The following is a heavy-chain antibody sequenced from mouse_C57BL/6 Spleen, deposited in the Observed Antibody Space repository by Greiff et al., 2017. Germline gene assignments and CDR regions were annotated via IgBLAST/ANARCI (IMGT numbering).Heavy chain of an antibody. CDR3: ARVWEDWYFGV. D-gene: IGHD4-1*01. CDR2: IDPSDSYT. CDR1: GYTFSSYW. J-gene: IGHJ1*03. Sequence: QVQLQQPGADLVMPGASVKLSCKASGYTFSSYWMPWVHQSPGQGLEWIGEIDPSDSYTYYNQKFKGKSTLTVDKSSSTGYMQLSSLTSEDAAVYYCARVWEDWYFGVWGTGTTVTV. V-gene: IGHV1-69*01.